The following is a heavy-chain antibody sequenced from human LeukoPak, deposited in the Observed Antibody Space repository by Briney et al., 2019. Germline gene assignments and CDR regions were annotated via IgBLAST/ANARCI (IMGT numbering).Heavy chain of an antibody. CDR3: ARARIAVAGSYYFDY. D-gene: IGHD6-19*01. CDR1: GGSISSSSYY. Sequence: PSETLSLTCTVSGGSISSSSYYWSWIRQPAGKGLEWIGRIYTSGSTNYNPSLKSRVTMSVDTSKNQFSLKLSSVTAADTAVYYCARARIAVAGSYYFDYWGQGTLVTVSS. J-gene: IGHJ4*02. CDR2: IYTSGST. V-gene: IGHV4-61*02.